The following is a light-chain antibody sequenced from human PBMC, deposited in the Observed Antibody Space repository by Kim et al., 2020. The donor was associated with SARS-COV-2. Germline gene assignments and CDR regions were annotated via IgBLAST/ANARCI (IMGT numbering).Light chain of an antibody. CDR1: SSDVGGYNY. CDR2: DVS. J-gene: IGLJ2*01. CDR3: SSYTSSSTDVV. V-gene: IGLV2-14*03. Sequence: QTITISWTGTSSDVGGYNYVSWYQQHPGKAPKLMIYDVSNRPSGVSNRFSGSKSGNTASLTISGLQAEDEADYYCSSYTSSSTDVVFGGGTQLTVL.